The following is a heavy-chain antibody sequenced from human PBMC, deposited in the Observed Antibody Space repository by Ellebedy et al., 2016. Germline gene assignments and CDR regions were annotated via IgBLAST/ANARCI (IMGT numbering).Heavy chain of an antibody. CDR3: ARGPYYYDSSRGIIGWFDP. V-gene: IGHV1-8*01. CDR1: GYTFTSYD. CDR2: MNPDTGNT. J-gene: IGHJ5*02. D-gene: IGHD3-22*01. Sequence: ASVKVSCKASGYTFTSYDINWVRQATGQGLEWMGWMNPDTGNTGYAQRFKGRVTMTRNTSISTAYMELSSLRSEDTAVYYCARGPYYYDSSRGIIGWFDPWGQGTLVTVSS.